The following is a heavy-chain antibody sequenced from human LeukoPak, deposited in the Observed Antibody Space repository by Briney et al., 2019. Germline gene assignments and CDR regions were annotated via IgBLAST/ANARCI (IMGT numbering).Heavy chain of an antibody. Sequence: GGSLRLSCSASGFTFSSCPMHWVRQAPGKGLEYVSAISSNGGSPSYADSVKGRFTISRDNSKNTLYLQMSSLRAEDTAVYCCVKGKIWFGELPFFDYWGQGTLVTVSS. D-gene: IGHD3-10*01. CDR2: ISSNGGSP. CDR1: GFTFSSCP. CDR3: VKGKIWFGELPFFDY. J-gene: IGHJ4*02. V-gene: IGHV3-64D*06.